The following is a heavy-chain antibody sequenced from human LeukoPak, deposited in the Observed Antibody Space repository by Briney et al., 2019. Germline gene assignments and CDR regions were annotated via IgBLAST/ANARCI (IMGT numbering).Heavy chain of an antibody. CDR3: ARGGRYYYGSGTYYSGTFDI. Sequence: GGSLRLSCAASGFSFSDYSMSWIRQAPGKGLEWISSITSSGSTIYYADYVKGRFTISRDNAKNSLYLQMNSLSAEDRAVYYCARGGRYYYGSGTYYSGTFDIWGQGTMVTVSS. CDR2: ITSSGSTI. V-gene: IGHV3-11*01. D-gene: IGHD3-10*01. J-gene: IGHJ3*02. CDR1: GFSFSDYS.